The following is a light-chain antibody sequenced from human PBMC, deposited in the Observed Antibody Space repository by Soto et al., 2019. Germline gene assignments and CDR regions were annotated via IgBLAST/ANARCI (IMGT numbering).Light chain of an antibody. J-gene: IGLJ1*01. CDR3: SSYTSNTTTYV. V-gene: IGLV2-14*01. CDR2: DVT. Sequence: QSVLTQPASVSGSPGQSIAISCTGTSSDVGAYNCVSWYQQHPGKVPKLVIYDVTNRPSGVSDRFSGSKSGNTASLTISGLQAEDEADYYCSSYTSNTTTYVFGTGTKVTVL. CDR1: SSDVGAYNC.